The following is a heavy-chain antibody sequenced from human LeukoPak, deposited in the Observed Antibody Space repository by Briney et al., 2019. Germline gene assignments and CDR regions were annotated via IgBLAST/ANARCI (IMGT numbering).Heavy chain of an antibody. CDR2: IIPIFGTA. CDR1: GYTFTGYY. D-gene: IGHD3-3*01. J-gene: IGHJ4*02. V-gene: IGHV1-69*06. CDR3: ARARITIFGVVIPNFDY. Sequence: ASVKVSCKASGYTFTGYYMHWVRQAPGQGLELMGGIIPIFGTANYAQKFQGRVTITADKSTSTSYMELSSLRSEDTAVYYCARARITIFGVVIPNFDYWGQGTLVTVSS.